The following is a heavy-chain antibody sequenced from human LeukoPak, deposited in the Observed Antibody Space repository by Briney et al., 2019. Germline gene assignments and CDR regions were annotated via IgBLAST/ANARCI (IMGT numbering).Heavy chain of an antibody. J-gene: IGHJ4*02. D-gene: IGHD7-27*01. CDR2: IYYSGST. V-gene: IGHV4-59*01. Sequence: PSETLSLTCTVSGGSISSYYWSWIRQPPGKGLEWIGYIYYSGSTNYNPSLKSRVTISVDTSKNQFSLKLSSVTAADTAVYYCARVNLGISPVDYWGQGTLVTVSS. CDR1: GGSISSYY. CDR3: ARVNLGISPVDY.